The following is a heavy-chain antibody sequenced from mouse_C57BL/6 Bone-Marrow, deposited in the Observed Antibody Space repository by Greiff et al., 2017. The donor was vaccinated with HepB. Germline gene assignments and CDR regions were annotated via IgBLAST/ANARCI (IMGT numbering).Heavy chain of an antibody. CDR3: TTEDGSSYENFDY. Sequence: VQLKQSGAELVRPGASVKLSCTASGFNIKDDYMHWVKQRPEQGLEWIGWIDPENGDTEYASKFQGKATITADTSSNTAYLQLSSLTSEDTAVYYCTTEDGSSYENFDYGGQGTTLTVSS. V-gene: IGHV14-4*01. CDR1: GFNIKDDY. J-gene: IGHJ2*01. CDR2: IDPENGDT. D-gene: IGHD1-1*01.